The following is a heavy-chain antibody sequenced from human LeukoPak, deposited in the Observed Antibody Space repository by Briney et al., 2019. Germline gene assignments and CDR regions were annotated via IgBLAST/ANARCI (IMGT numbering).Heavy chain of an antibody. CDR1: GFTFSSYS. D-gene: IGHD3-22*01. V-gene: IGHV3-48*04. CDR2: ISSSGSTI. CDR3: ARVDYDRSGEDANAEYFQH. Sequence: GGSLRLSCAASGFTFSSYSMNWVRQAPGKGLEWVSYISSSGSTIYYADSVKGRFTISRDNAKNSLYLQMNSLRAEDTAIYYCARVDYDRSGEDANAEYFQHWGQGTLVTVSS. J-gene: IGHJ1*01.